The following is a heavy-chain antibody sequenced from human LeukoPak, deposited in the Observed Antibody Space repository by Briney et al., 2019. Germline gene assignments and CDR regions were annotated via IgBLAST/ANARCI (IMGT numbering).Heavy chain of an antibody. CDR1: GFTFSTHA. D-gene: IGHD2-2*01. Sequence: GGSLRLCCAASGFTFSTHAMNWVRQAPGKGLERVAFIRYDGSNKYYADSVKGRFTISRDNSKNTIYLQMNSLRAEDTAVYYCANDWAIAGSYYCMDVWGKGTTVTISS. V-gene: IGHV3-30*02. J-gene: IGHJ6*03. CDR3: ANDWAIAGSYYCMDV. CDR2: IRYDGSNK.